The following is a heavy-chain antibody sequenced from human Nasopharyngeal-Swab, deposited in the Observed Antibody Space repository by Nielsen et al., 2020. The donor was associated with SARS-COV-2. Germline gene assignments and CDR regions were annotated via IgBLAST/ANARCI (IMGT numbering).Heavy chain of an antibody. Sequence: WIRQPPGKGLEWVSFISCSGSITYYADSVKGRFTISRHNANTSLYLQMNSLREDDTAVYYWVRDCALTKLWFLPHALDIWGQGTLVTVSS. CDR3: VRDCALTKLWFLPHALDI. D-gene: IGHD5-18*01. J-gene: IGHJ3*02. CDR2: ISCSGSIT. V-gene: IGHV3-11*04.